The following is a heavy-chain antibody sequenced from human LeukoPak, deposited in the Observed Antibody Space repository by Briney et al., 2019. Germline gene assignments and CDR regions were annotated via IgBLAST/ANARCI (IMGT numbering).Heavy chain of an antibody. CDR3: VRGGIASAFDI. Sequence: GGSLRLSCVASGFTFSTYSVNWVRQAPGKGLEWISHISTSSTTIYYADSVKGQFTVSRDNAKNSLSLQMNSLRAKDTAVYYCVRGGIASAFDIWGQGTMVTVSS. D-gene: IGHD6-13*01. CDR2: ISTSSTTI. V-gene: IGHV3-48*01. J-gene: IGHJ3*02. CDR1: GFTFSTYS.